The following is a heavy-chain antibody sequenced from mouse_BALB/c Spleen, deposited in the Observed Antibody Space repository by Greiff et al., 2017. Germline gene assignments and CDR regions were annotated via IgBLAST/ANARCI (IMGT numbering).Heavy chain of an antibody. D-gene: IGHD1-2*01. CDR3: TTAWFAY. CDR2: INPSTGYT. CDR1: GYTFTSYW. J-gene: IGHJ3*01. Sequence: VQRVESGAELAKPGASVKMSCKASGYTFTSYWMHWVKQRPGQGLEWIGYINPSTGYTEYNQKFKDKATLTADKSSSTAYMQLSSLTSEDSAVYFITTAWFAYWGQGTLVTVSA. V-gene: IGHV1-7*01.